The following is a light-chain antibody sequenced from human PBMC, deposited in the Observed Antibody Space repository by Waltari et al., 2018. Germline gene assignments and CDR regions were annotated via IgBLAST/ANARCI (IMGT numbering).Light chain of an antibody. CDR2: RNN. Sequence: QSVLTQSPSTSGAPGQTVTISCSGSDSNIGGNYVFWYQQLPGTAPRLLSYRNNQRPSGVPDRSSGSKSGTTALLAISGLRSEDEADYYCAAWDDTVSGVVFGGGTKVTVL. CDR3: AAWDDTVSGVV. J-gene: IGLJ3*02. V-gene: IGLV1-47*01. CDR1: DSNIGGNY.